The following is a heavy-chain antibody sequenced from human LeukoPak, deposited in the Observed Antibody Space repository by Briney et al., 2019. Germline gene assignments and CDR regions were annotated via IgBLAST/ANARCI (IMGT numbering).Heavy chain of an antibody. CDR2: ISYDGSNK. CDR1: GFTFRSYA. Sequence: PGRSLRLSCAASGFTFRSYAMHWVRQAPGKGLEWVAVISYDGSNKYYADSVKGRLTISRDNSKNTLYLQMNSLRAEDTAVYYCARARYYDILTGPNDAFDIWGQGTMVPVSS. D-gene: IGHD3-9*01. V-gene: IGHV3-30*04. J-gene: IGHJ3*02. CDR3: ARARYYDILTGPNDAFDI.